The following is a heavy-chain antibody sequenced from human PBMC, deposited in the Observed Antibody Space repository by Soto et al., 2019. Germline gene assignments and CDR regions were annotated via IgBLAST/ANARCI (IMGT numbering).Heavy chain of an antibody. D-gene: IGHD2-8*01. CDR2: IIPIFGTA. V-gene: IGHV1-69*06. CDR1: GGTFSSYA. CDR3: ARHKDCTNGVCYRTYYYYYGMDV. Sequence: SVKVSCKASGGTFSSYAISWVRQAPGQGLEWMGGIIPIFGTANYAQKFQGRVTINADKSTSTAYMELSSLRSEDTAVYYCARHKDCTNGVCYRTYYYYYGMDVWGQGTTVTVSS. J-gene: IGHJ6*02.